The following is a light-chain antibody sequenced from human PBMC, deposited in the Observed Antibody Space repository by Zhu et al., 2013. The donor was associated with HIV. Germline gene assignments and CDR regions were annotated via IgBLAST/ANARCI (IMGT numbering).Light chain of an antibody. J-gene: IGKJ4*01. CDR1: QNVLYSSTNKSY. V-gene: IGKV4-1*01. CDR3: QHYYTIPVT. CDR2: WAS. Sequence: DIVMTQSPDSLALFVGERATINCRSSQNVLYSSTNKSYLAWYQQKPGQPPKLLLYWASTRGSGVPARFRGSGSETDFTLSISTLQPEDVAVYYCQHYYTIPVTFGGGTKVEIK.